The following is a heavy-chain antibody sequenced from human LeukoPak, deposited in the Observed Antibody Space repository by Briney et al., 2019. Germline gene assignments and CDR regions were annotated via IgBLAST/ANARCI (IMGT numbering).Heavy chain of an antibody. V-gene: IGHV1-2*06. J-gene: IGHJ6*03. CDR1: GYTFTGYY. CDR3: ARGLGSGSYYNYYYYMDV. CDR2: INPNSGGT. D-gene: IGHD3-10*01. Sequence: ASVKVSCKASGYTFTGYYMHWVRQAPGQGLEWMGRINPNSGGTNYAQKFQGSVTMTRDTSISTAYMELSRLRSDDTAVYYCARGLGSGSYYNYYYYMDVWGKGTTVTVSS.